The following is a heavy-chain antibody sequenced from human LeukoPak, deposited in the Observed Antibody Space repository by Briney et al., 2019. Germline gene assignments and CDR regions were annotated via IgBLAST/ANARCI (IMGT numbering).Heavy chain of an antibody. V-gene: IGHV3-11*04. CDR2: ISSYGSTI. D-gene: IGHD2-8*01. J-gene: IGHJ5*02. CDR1: GITFSDYY. Sequence: GGSLRLSCTAFGITFSDYYMSWIRQAPGKGLERVSYISSYGSTIYYADSVKGRFTISRDNAKNSLYLQMNSLRAEDTAVYYCARQREYCTNGVCPNWFDPWGQGTLVTVSS. CDR3: ARQREYCTNGVCPNWFDP.